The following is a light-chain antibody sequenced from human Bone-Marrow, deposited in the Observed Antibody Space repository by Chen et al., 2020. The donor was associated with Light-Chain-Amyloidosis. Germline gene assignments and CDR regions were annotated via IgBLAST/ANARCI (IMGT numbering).Light chain of an antibody. CDR2: EVT. CDR3: SSYAGSNNWV. Sequence: QSALTQPPSASGSPGQSVTISCPGTSSDVGGYNYVSWYQQHPGKVPKFMIYEVTKRPSGVPDRFSGSKSGNTASLTVSGLQAEDEADYYCSSYAGSNNWVFGGGTKLTVL. V-gene: IGLV2-8*01. CDR1: SSDVGGYNY. J-gene: IGLJ3*02.